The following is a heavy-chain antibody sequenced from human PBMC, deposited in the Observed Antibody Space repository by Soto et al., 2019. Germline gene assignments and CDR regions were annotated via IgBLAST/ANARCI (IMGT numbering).Heavy chain of an antibody. CDR1: GYTFSDYY. CDR3: ARVKDADYRNWFDP. Sequence: ASVKVSCKASGYTFSDYYMHWVRQAPGQGLEWMGWINPKSGDTSYAQKFQGWVTMTRDTSISTGYMELSRLRSDDTAVYYCARVKDADYRNWFDPWGQGTLVTVSS. CDR2: INPKSGDT. J-gene: IGHJ5*02. D-gene: IGHD4-17*01. V-gene: IGHV1-2*04.